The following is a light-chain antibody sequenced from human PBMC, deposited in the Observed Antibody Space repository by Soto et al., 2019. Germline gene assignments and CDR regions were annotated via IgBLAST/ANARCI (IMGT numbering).Light chain of an antibody. CDR1: QGISSY. V-gene: IGKV1-9*01. CDR3: QQFNNYPRT. J-gene: IGKJ2*01. Sequence: DIPVTQSPSFLSASVGDRVTITCRASQGISSYLAWYQQKPGRAPKLLIHSASTLQSGVPSRFSGSGSGTEFTLTISSLQPEDFATYYCQQFNNYPRTFGQGTKLEIK. CDR2: SAS.